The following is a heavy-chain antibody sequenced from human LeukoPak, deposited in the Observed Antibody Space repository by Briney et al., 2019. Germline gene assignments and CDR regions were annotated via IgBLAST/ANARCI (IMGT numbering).Heavy chain of an antibody. V-gene: IGHV1-18*01. J-gene: IGHJ6*03. CDR2: ISAYNGNT. Sequence: ASVKVSCKASGYTFTSYGISWVRQAPGQGLEWMGWISAYNGNTNYAQKLRGRVTMTTDTSTSTAYMELRSLRSDDTAVYYCARDCSSTRGRCYYYMDVWGKGTTVTVSS. D-gene: IGHD2-2*01. CDR1: GYTFTSYG. CDR3: ARDCSSTRGRCYYYMDV.